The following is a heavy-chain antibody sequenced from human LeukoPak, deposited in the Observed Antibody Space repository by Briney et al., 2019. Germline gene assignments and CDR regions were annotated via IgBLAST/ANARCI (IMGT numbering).Heavy chain of an antibody. CDR1: GFTFSSYG. Sequence: PGRSLRLSCAASGFTFSSYGVHWVRQAPGKGLEWVAVIWYDGSNKYYADSVKGRFTISRDNSKNTLYLQMNSLRAEDTAVYYCARTHLAAAGTIFDYYGMDVWGQGTTVTVSS. CDR2: IWYDGSNK. D-gene: IGHD6-13*01. J-gene: IGHJ6*02. CDR3: ARTHLAAAGTIFDYYGMDV. V-gene: IGHV3-33*01.